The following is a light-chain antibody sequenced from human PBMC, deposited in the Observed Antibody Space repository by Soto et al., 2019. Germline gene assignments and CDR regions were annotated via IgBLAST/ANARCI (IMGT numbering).Light chain of an antibody. Sequence: DIVMTQSPLSLPVTPGEPASISCRSSQSLLHSNGYNYLDWYLQKPGQSPQLLIYLGSNRASGVPVRVSGSGSGTDLTLKLSRVDAEDVGDYYCMQALQTPPWTFCQGTKGEI. J-gene: IGKJ1*01. V-gene: IGKV2-28*01. CDR3: MQALQTPPWT. CDR1: QSLLHSNGYNY. CDR2: LGS.